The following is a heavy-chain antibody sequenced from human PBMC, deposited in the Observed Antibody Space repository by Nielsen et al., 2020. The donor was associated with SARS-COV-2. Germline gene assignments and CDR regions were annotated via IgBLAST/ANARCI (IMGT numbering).Heavy chain of an antibody. V-gene: IGHV4-31*02. J-gene: IGHJ6*02. Sequence: WIRQPPGKGLEWIGYIYYSGNTYYNPSLKSRVTISADTSKNQFSLKLSSVTAADTAVYYCASRITGAPRGAYYYYYGMDVWGQGTTVTVSS. CDR3: ASRITGAPRGAYYYYYGMDV. D-gene: IGHD1-20*01. CDR2: IYYSGNT.